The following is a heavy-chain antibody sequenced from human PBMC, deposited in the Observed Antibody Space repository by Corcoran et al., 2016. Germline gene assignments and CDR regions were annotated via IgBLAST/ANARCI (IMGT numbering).Heavy chain of an antibody. CDR2: ISGYNGNT. V-gene: IGHV1-18*01. D-gene: IGHD2-21*02. CDR1: GYTFTSYG. Sequence: QVQLVQSGAEVKKPAASVKVSCKASGYTFTSYGINWVRQAPGQGLEWMGWISGYNGNTNYAQKLQGRVTMTTDTSTTTAYMELRSLRSDDTAVYYCARRNAVTDYFDYWGQGTLVTVSS. J-gene: IGHJ4*02. CDR3: ARRNAVTDYFDY.